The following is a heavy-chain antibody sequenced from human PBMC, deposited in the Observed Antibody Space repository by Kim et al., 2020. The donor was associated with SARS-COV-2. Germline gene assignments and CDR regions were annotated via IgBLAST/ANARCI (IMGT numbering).Heavy chain of an antibody. Sequence: GGSLRLSCAASGFTFSSYWMSWVRQAPGKGLEWVANIKQDGSEKYYVDSVKGRFTISRDNAKNSLYLQMNSLRAEDTAVYYCARENGDCSGGSCYYYYGMDVWGQGTTVTVSS. D-gene: IGHD2-15*01. CDR1: GFTFSSYW. CDR2: IKQDGSEK. V-gene: IGHV3-7*03. J-gene: IGHJ6*02. CDR3: ARENGDCSGGSCYYYYGMDV.